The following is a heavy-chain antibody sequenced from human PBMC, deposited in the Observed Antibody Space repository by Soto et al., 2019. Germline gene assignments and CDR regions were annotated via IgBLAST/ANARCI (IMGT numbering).Heavy chain of an antibody. CDR1: GYTFTTYA. CDR3: AREGVAPYYYYGMDV. J-gene: IGHJ6*02. Sequence: ASVKVSCKASGYTFTTYAINWVRQAPGQGLEWMGWINTYTGNPKYAQRFQGRVTMTTDTSTSTVHMQVRSLRSDDTAVYYCAREGVAPYYYYGMDVWGQGTPVTVSS. CDR2: INTYTGNP. V-gene: IGHV1-18*01. D-gene: IGHD5-12*01.